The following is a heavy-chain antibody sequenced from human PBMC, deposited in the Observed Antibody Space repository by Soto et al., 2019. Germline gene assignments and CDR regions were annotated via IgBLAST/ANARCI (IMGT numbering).Heavy chain of an antibody. D-gene: IGHD2-21*02. V-gene: IGHV4-30-4*01. CDR2: IYYSGST. J-gene: IGHJ4*02. Sequence: SETLSLTCTVSGGSISSGDYYWSWIRQPPGKGLGWIGYIYYSGSTYYNPSLKSRVTISVDTSKNQFSLKLSSVTAADTAVYYCAKSEFGGNSVAFDYWGQGTLVTVSS. CDR3: AKSEFGGNSVAFDY. CDR1: GGSISSGDYY.